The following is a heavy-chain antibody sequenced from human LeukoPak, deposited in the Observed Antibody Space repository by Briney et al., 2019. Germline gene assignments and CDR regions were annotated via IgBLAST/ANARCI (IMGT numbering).Heavy chain of an antibody. Sequence: ASVKVSCKASGGTFSSSAIIWVRQAPGQGLEWMGRFIPILGVSNYAQTFQGRVTITADTSTTTAYMELSSLRSEDTAVYFCARELDRWLPLDPRGQGTLVTVSS. CDR1: GGTFSSSA. V-gene: IGHV1-69*04. J-gene: IGHJ5*02. CDR3: ARELDRWLPLDP. D-gene: IGHD5-24*01. CDR2: FIPILGVS.